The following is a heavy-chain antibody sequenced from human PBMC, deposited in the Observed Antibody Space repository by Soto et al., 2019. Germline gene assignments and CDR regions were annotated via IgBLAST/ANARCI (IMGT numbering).Heavy chain of an antibody. CDR3: ARVTVYIGAAAVIDY. J-gene: IGHJ4*02. Sequence: SETLSLTCTVSGGSISSGDYYWSWIRQPPGKGLEWIGYIYYSGSTYYNPSLKSRVTISVDTSKNQFSLKLSSVTAADTAVYYCARVTVYIGAAAVIDYWGQGTLVTVSS. CDR2: IYYSGST. CDR1: GGSISSGDYY. V-gene: IGHV4-30-4*01. D-gene: IGHD6-13*01.